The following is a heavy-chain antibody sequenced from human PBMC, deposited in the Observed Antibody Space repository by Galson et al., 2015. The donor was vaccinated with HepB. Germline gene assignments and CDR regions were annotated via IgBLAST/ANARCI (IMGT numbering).Heavy chain of an antibody. CDR2: IIPIFGTA. CDR1: GGTFSSYA. Sequence: SVTVSCKASGGTFSSYAISWVRQAPGQGLEWMGGIIPIFGTANYAQKFQGRVTITADESTSTAYMELSSLRSEDTAVYYCASVGERVKEPGSYYFDYWGQGTLVTVSS. D-gene: IGHD3-10*01. J-gene: IGHJ4*02. CDR3: ASVGERVKEPGSYYFDY. V-gene: IGHV1-69*13.